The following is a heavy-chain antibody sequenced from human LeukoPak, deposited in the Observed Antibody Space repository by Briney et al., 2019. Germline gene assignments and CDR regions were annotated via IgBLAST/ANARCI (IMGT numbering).Heavy chain of an antibody. D-gene: IGHD6-19*01. V-gene: IGHV6-1*01. J-gene: IGHJ3*02. Sequence: SQTLSLTCAISGDSVSSNSAAWNWIRQSPSRGLEWLGRTYYRSKWYNDYAVSVKSRITNIPNTSKNQFFLPLKSVNPEDTAVYYCARDTYSSGFHDAFDIWGQGTMVTVSS. CDR3: ARDTYSSGFHDAFDI. CDR2: TYYRSKWYN. CDR1: GDSVSSNSAA.